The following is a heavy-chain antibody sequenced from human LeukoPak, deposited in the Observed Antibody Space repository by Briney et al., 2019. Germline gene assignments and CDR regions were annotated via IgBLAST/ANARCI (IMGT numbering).Heavy chain of an antibody. V-gene: IGHV1-69*04. Sequence: SVKVSCKTSGYTFTGYYMHWVRQAPGQGLEWMGRIIPILGIANYAQKFQGRVTITADKSTSAAYMELSSLRSEDTAVYYCARDLYSSVDYGMDVWGQGTTVTVSS. D-gene: IGHD6-19*01. CDR2: IIPILGIA. J-gene: IGHJ6*02. CDR3: ARDLYSSVDYGMDV. CDR1: GYTFTGYY.